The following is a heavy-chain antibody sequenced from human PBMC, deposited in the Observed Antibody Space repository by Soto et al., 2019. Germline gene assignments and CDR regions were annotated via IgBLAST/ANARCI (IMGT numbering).Heavy chain of an antibody. V-gene: IGHV4-31*03. CDR3: AKYLVVTQSGFDF. CDR2: IYYSGST. Sequence: SETLSLTCTVSGGSITSGGYYWSWIRQHPGKGLEWIGYIYYSGSTYYNPSLKSRLTILLDTSKNQFSLNLSSVTAADTAIYYCAKYLVVTQSGFDFWGQGTLVTVSS. J-gene: IGHJ4*02. D-gene: IGHD2-15*01. CDR1: GGSITSGGYY.